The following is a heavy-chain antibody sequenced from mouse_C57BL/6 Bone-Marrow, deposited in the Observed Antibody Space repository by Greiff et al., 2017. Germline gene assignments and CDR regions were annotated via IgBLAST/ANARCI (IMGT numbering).Heavy chain of an antibody. CDR2: IYPRSGNT. Sequence: QVQLQQSGAELARPGASVKLSCKASGYTFTSYGISWVKQRTGQGLEWIGEIYPRSGNTYYNEKFKGKATLTADKSSSTAYMELRSLTSEDSAVYFCARGHYGSSPVAYWGQGTLVTVSA. J-gene: IGHJ3*01. CDR3: ARGHYGSSPVAY. D-gene: IGHD1-1*01. CDR1: GYTFTSYG. V-gene: IGHV1-81*01.